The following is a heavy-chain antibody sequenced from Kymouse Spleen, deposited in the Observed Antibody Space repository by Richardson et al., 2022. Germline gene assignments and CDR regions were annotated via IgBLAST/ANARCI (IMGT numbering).Heavy chain of an antibody. J-gene: IGHJ5*02. D-gene: IGHD4-17*01. CDR2: IYYSGST. V-gene: IGHV4-61*01. CDR1: GGSVSSGSYY. CDR3: ASTVNNWFDP. Sequence: QVQLQESGPGLVKPSETLSLTCTVSGGSVSSGSYYWSWIRQPPGKGLEWIGYIYYSGSTNYNPSLKSRVTISVDTSKNQFSLKLSSVTAADTAVYYCASTVNNWFDPWGQGTLVTVSS.